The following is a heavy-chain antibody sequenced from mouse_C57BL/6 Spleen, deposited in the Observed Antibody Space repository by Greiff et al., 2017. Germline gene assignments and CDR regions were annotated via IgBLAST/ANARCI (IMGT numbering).Heavy chain of an antibody. CDR1: GYTFTSYW. V-gene: IGHV1-50*01. D-gene: IGHD2-4*01. Sequence: QVQLQQPGAELVKPGASVKLSCKASGYTFTSYWMQWVKQRPGQGLEWIGEIDPSDSYTNYNQKFKGKATLTADKSSSTAYMQLSSLTSEDSAVYFCARPYDYDWFAYWGQGTLVTVSA. CDR2: IDPSDSYT. CDR3: ARPYDYDWFAY. J-gene: IGHJ3*01.